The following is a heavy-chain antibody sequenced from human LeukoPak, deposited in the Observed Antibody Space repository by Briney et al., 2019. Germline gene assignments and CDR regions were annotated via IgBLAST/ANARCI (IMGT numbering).Heavy chain of an antibody. Sequence: SVKVSCKASGGTFSSYAISWVRQAPGQGLEWMGGIIPIFGTANYAQKFQGRVTITADESTSTAYMELSSLRSEDTAVYYCARGYCSSTSCYTEYYFNYWGQGTLVTVSS. V-gene: IGHV1-69*01. CDR1: GGTFSSYA. CDR3: ARGYCSSTSCYTEYYFNY. CDR2: IIPIFGTA. J-gene: IGHJ4*02. D-gene: IGHD2-2*02.